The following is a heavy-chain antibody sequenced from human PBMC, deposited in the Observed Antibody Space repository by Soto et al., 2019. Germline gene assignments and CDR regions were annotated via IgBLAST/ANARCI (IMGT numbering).Heavy chain of an antibody. Sequence: GGSLRLSCAASGFTVSNNYMSWVRQAPGKGLEWVSVFDRGGSTYYADSVKDRFTISRDIPKNTLYLQMNSLRVEHTAVYYCARRKMYNYCLDVCGQGTRITVSS. CDR3: ARRKMYNYCLDV. V-gene: IGHV3-53*05. J-gene: IGHJ6*02. CDR2: FDRGGST. CDR1: GFTVSNNY.